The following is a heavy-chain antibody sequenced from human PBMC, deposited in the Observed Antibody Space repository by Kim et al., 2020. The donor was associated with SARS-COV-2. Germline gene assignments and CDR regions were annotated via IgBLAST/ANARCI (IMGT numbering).Heavy chain of an antibody. CDR3: AKEQIAVAGMEFDY. CDR1: GFTFDDYT. CDR2: ISWDGGST. Sequence: GGSLRLSCAASGFTFDDYTMHWVRQAPGKGLEWVSLISWDGGSTYYADSVKGRFTISRDNSKNSLYLQMNSLRTEDTALYYCAKEQIAVAGMEFDYWGQGTLVTVSS. V-gene: IGHV3-43*01. D-gene: IGHD6-19*01. J-gene: IGHJ4*02.